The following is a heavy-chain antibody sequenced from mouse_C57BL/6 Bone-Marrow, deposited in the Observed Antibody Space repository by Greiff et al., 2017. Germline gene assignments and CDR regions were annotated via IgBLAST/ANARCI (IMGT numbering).Heavy chain of an antibody. CDR2: IWRGGST. D-gene: IGHD1-1*01. V-gene: IGHV2-5*01. Sequence: VQLQQSGPGLVQPSQSLSITCTVSGFSLTSYGVHWVRQSPGKGLEWLGVIWRGGSTDYNAAFMSRLSITKDNSKSQVFFKMNSLQADDTAIYYCAKKAGGVVAPYYAMDYWGQGTSVTVSS. CDR3: AKKAGGVVAPYYAMDY. CDR1: GFSLTSYG. J-gene: IGHJ4*01.